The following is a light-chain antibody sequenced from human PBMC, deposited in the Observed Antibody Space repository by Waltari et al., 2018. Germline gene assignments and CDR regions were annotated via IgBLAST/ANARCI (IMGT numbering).Light chain of an antibody. V-gene: IGLV3-27*01. Sequence: YDLTQPLSVSVSQGQTATITCSGDVLAEKYVRWFQQKPGQAPTLILYKDTERPSGIPERFSGSSSGSTVTLTIRGALLEDEADYHCHAAADNNWFFGGGTKLTVL. CDR3: HAAADNNWF. CDR1: VLAEKY. J-gene: IGLJ2*01. CDR2: KDT.